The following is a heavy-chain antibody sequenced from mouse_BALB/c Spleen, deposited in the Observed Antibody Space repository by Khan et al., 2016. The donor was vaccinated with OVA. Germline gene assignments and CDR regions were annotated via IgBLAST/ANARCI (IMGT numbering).Heavy chain of an antibody. CDR1: WFSLTNYG. V-gene: IGHV2-6-1*01. CDR2: IWSGGSP. Sequence: QVQLQESGPGLVAPSQSLSITCTIPWFSLTNYGVHWVRHPPGKGLAWLVVIWSGGSPTYNSALKSILTIINDKSKCKVFLKMNSLQTDDTAMYFCARQPYYHYNIMDYWGQGTSVTVSS. CDR3: ARQPYYHYNIMDY. J-gene: IGHJ4*01. D-gene: IGHD2-10*01.